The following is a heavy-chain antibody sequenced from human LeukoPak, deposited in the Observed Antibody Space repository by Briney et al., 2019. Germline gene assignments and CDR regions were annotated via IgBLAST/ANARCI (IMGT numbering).Heavy chain of an antibody. V-gene: IGHV4-59*01. J-gene: IGHJ4*02. D-gene: IGHD3-22*01. CDR1: GGSISSYY. CDR3: ARYSGYYLSYFDF. Sequence: SETLSLTCTVSGGSISSYYWSWIRQPPGKGLEWIGYIYYSGSTNYNPSLKSRVTISVDTSKNQFSLKLSSVTAADTAVYYCARYSGYYLSYFDFWGQGTLVTVSS. CDR2: IYYSGST.